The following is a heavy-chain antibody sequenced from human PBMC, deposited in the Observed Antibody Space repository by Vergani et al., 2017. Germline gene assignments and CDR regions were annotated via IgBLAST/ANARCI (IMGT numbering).Heavy chain of an antibody. Sequence: EVQLVESGGGLVKPGGSLRLSCAASGFTFSNAWMSWVRQAPGKGLEWVGRIKSKTDGGTTDYAAPVKGRFTISRDDSKNTLYLQMNSLTTEDTAVYYCTTDPPLYCSGGSCYGGYWGQGTLVTVSS. D-gene: IGHD2-15*01. CDR2: IKSKTDGGTT. V-gene: IGHV3-15*01. CDR3: TTDPPLYCSGGSCYGGY. CDR1: GFTFSNAW. J-gene: IGHJ4*02.